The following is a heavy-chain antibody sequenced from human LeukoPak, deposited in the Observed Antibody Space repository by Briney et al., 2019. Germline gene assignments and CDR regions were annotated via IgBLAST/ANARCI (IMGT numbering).Heavy chain of an antibody. CDR2: ISGSGGNS. CDR1: GFSFSDYY. J-gene: IGHJ4*02. V-gene: IGHV3-23*01. Sequence: PGGSLRLSCAASGFSFSDYYMSWVSQAPGKGLEWVSGISGSGGNSYYADSVKGRLTIARDNPKNTLYLQMNSLRVEDTAVYFCAKDYAATPYYFDYWGQGALVTVSS. D-gene: IGHD2-15*01. CDR3: AKDYAATPYYFDY.